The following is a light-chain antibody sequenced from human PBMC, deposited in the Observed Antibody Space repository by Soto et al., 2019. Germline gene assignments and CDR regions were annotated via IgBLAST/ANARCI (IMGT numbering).Light chain of an antibody. CDR3: SSYAGSSNFV. V-gene: IGLV2-8*01. Sequence: QSALTQPPSASGSPGQSVTISCTGTSSDVGGYNYVSWYQQHPGKAPKLMIYEVSERPSGVPDRFSGSKSGNTASLTVSGLQAEDEADYYCSSYAGSSNFVFGTGTKLTVL. CDR2: EVS. J-gene: IGLJ1*01. CDR1: SSDVGGYNY.